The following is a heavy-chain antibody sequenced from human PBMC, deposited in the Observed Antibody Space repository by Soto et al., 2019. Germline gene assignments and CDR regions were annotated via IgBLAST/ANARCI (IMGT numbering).Heavy chain of an antibody. CDR2: IWYDGSNK. CDR1: GFTFSTYG. J-gene: IGHJ4*02. V-gene: IGHV3-33*01. CDR3: ARPSISGYSSTWLPGY. D-gene: IGHD6-13*01. Sequence: QVQLVESGGGVVQPGRSLRLSCAASGFTFSTYGMHWVRQAPGRGLEWVAAIWYDGSNKYYADSVKGRFTISRDNSKNTLYLQMNSLRAEDTAMYYCARPSISGYSSTWLPGYWGQGTLVTVSS.